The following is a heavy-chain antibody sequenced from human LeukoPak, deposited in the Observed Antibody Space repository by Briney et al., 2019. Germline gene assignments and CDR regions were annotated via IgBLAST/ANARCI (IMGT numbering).Heavy chain of an antibody. J-gene: IGHJ4*02. D-gene: IGHD3-22*01. Sequence: ASVKVSCKASGGTFSSYAISWVRQAPGQGLEWMGRIIPIFGTANYAQKFQGRVTITTDESTSTAYMELSSLRSEDTAVYYCAKDYDSSGFTEGGLNDYWGQGTLVTVSS. CDR1: GGTFSSYA. CDR2: IIPIFGTA. CDR3: AKDYDSSGFTEGGLNDY. V-gene: IGHV1-69*05.